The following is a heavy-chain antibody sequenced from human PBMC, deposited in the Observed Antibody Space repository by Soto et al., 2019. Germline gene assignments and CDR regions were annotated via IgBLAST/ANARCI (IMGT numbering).Heavy chain of an antibody. J-gene: IGHJ4*02. Sequence: RPLRLVCGVSGFNLMSYCMSWVRQAPGKGLEWVASIKEDGSEIYYLHSVRGRFSISRDSAGNALHLTMNYLSAEDTGVYFCERDIGFDYVKWGQGTLVTVSS. CDR3: ERDIGFDYVK. CDR1: GFNLMSYC. V-gene: IGHV3-7*01. CDR2: IKEDGSEI. D-gene: IGHD3-16*01.